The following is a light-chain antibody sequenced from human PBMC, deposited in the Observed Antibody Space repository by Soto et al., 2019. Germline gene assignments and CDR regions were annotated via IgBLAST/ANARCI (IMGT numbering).Light chain of an antibody. CDR2: EVS. CDR3: SSYTSSSFYV. CDR1: SSDVGGYNY. Sequence: QSVLTQXASVSGSPGQSITISCTGTSSDVGGYNYVSWYQQHPGKAPKLMIYEVSNRPSGVSNRFSGSKSGNTASLTISGLQAEDEAAYYCSSYTSSSFYVFGTGTK. V-gene: IGLV2-14*01. J-gene: IGLJ1*01.